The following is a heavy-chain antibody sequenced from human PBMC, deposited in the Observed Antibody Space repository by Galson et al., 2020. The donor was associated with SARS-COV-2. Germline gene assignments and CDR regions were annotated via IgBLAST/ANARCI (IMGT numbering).Heavy chain of an antibody. V-gene: IGHV4-61*01. J-gene: IGHJ6*02. CDR2: IYYSGST. Sequence: PSETLSLTCTVSGGSVSSGSYYWSWIRQPPGKGLEWIGYIYYSGSTNYNPSLKSRVTISVDTSKNQFSLKLSSVTAADTAVYYCARGFLSNGNDFWSGYSILGGMDVWGQGTTVTVSS. D-gene: IGHD3-3*01. CDR1: GGSVSSGSYY. CDR3: ARGFLSNGNDFWSGYSILGGMDV.